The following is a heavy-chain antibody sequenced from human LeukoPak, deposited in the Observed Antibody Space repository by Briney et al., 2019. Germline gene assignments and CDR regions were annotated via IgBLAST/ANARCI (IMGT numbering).Heavy chain of an antibody. D-gene: IGHD1-1*01. V-gene: IGHV4-39*01. CDR3: ARPTTGPATQGYDS. CDR1: GGSISSSPYY. Sequence: SETLSLTCTVSGGSISSSPYYWAWIRQPPGRGLEWIGSIYYRGNTYHNPSLKSRVTISVDPSKNQSSLSVISVTAADTAVYFCARPTTGPATQGYDSWGQGILVTVAS. J-gene: IGHJ4*02. CDR2: IYYRGNT.